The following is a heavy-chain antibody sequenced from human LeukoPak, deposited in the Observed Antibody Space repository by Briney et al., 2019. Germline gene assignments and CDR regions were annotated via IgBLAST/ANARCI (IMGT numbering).Heavy chain of an antibody. D-gene: IGHD4-23*01. CDR1: GGPFRGFF. CDR3: ARGIFYGGRNQYIWLDL. CDR2: VSHSGSS. J-gene: IGHJ5*02. V-gene: IGHV4-34*01. Sequence: SETLSLTCAVYGGPFRGFFWSWIRQAPGKGLEWIGEVSHSGSSNYNPSLKSRINISLDTSKSQFSLRLTSVTAADTAVYYCARGIFYGGRNQYIWLDLWGRGTLVTVSS.